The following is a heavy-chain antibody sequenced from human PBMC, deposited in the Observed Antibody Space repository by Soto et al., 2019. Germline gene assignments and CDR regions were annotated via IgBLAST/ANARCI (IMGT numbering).Heavy chain of an antibody. D-gene: IGHD5-12*01. CDR1: GYTFTSYD. V-gene: IGHV1-8*01. CDR3: ARGHLFRGYDDY. CDR2: MNPNSGNT. Sequence: QVPLVQSGAEVKKPGASVKVSCKASGYTFTSYDINWVRQATGQGLEWMGWMNPNSGNTGYAQKFQGRVTMTRNTSISTPYMELSSLRSEDTAVYYCARGHLFRGYDDYWGQGTLVTVSS. J-gene: IGHJ4*02.